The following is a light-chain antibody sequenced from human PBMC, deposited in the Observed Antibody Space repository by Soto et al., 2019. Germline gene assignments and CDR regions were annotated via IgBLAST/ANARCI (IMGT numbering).Light chain of an antibody. J-gene: IGKJ2*01. Sequence: EIVLTQSPGTLSLSPGERATLSCRASRSVTSNYLGWYQQKPGQAPRLLIYGASSRATGIPDRFSGSGSGTYFPLTVSRLEPEDFALYYCQQYASSPFTFGQGTKLEI. CDR1: RSVTSNY. V-gene: IGKV3-20*01. CDR2: GAS. CDR3: QQYASSPFT.